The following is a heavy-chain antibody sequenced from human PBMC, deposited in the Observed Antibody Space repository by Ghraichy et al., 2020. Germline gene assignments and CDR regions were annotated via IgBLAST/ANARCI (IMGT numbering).Heavy chain of an antibody. V-gene: IGHV3-21*01. D-gene: IGHD6-13*01. CDR2: ISPSSSYI. CDR3: ARYQGGLAARGYYYYIDV. Sequence: GGSLRLSCAASGFTFSGYSMNWVRQAPGRGLEWVSSISPSSSYIYYADSVKGRFTISRDNAKNSLYLQMNSLRAEDTAVYYCARYQGGLAARGYYYYIDVWGKGTTVTVSS. CDR1: GFTFSGYS. J-gene: IGHJ6*03.